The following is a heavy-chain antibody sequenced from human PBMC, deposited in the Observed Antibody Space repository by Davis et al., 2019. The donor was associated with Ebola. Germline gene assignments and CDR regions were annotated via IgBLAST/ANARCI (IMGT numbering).Heavy chain of an antibody. CDR1: GFTFSSYG. CDR3: AKDGEPAASSYYYGMDV. V-gene: IGHV3-30*18. CDR2: ISYDGSNK. D-gene: IGHD2-2*01. Sequence: PGGSLRLSCAASGFTFSSYGMHWVRQAPGKGLEWVAVISYDGSNKYYADSVKGRFTISRDNAKNSLYLQMNSLRAEDTALYYCAKDGEPAASSYYYGMDVWGQGTTVTVSS. J-gene: IGHJ6*02.